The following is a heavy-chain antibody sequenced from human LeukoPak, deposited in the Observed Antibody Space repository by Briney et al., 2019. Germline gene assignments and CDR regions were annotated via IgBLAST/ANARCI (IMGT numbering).Heavy chain of an antibody. Sequence: SETLSLTCAVYGGSFSGYYWSWIRQPPGKGLEWIGEINHSGSTNYNPSLKSRVTISVDTSKNQFSLKLSSATAADTAVYYCARGSYDYIWGSYSHLRHGFDYWGQGTLVTVSS. J-gene: IGHJ4*02. CDR1: GGSFSGYY. CDR2: INHSGST. CDR3: ARGSYDYIWGSYSHLRHGFDY. D-gene: IGHD3-16*01. V-gene: IGHV4-34*01.